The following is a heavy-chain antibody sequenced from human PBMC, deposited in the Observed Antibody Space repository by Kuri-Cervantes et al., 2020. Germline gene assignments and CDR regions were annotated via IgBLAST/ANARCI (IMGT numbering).Heavy chain of an antibody. D-gene: IGHD5-12*01. Sequence: LSLTCAASGFTFSSYGMHWVRQAPGKGLEWVAIISCDGSNESHADSVKGRCTISRDNSKNTLYLQMNSLIAEDTAVYYCARQGKGIVATYRHYYYYGMDVWGQGTTVTVSS. V-gene: IGHV3-30*03. CDR1: GFTFSSYG. CDR2: ISCDGSNE. CDR3: ARQGKGIVATYRHYYYYGMDV. J-gene: IGHJ6*02.